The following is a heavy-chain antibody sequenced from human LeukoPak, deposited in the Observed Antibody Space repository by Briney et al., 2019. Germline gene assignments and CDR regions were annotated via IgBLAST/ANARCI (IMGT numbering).Heavy chain of an antibody. D-gene: IGHD2-21*01. CDR3: ARENITCGGDCYDC. J-gene: IGHJ4*02. V-gene: IGHV3-21*01. CDR2: ISSSSSYI. CDR1: GFTFSSDA. Sequence: GGSLRLSCAASGFTFSSDAMNWVRQAPGEGLEWVSSISSSSSYIYYADSVKGRFTISRDNAKNSLYLQMNSLRAEDAAVYYCARENITCGGDCYDCWGQGTLVTVSS.